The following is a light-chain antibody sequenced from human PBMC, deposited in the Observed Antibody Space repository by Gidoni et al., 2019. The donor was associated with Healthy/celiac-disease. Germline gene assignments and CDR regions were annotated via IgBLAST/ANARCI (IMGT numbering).Light chain of an antibody. Sequence: QSVLTQPPSVSGAPGQRVTISCTGSSSNIWAGYEVHWSQQLPGTAPKLLIYGNSNRPSGVPDRFSGSKSGTSASLAITGLQAEDEADYYCQSYDSSLSGSNVFGTGTKITVL. CDR3: QSYDSSLSGSNV. J-gene: IGLJ1*01. V-gene: IGLV1-40*01. CDR2: GNS. CDR1: SSNIWAGYE.